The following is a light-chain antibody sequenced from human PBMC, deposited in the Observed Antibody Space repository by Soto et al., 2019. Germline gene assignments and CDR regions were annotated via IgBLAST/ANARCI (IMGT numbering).Light chain of an antibody. CDR1: QTISTW. CDR2: AAS. CDR3: QQDNSFPWT. J-gene: IGKJ1*01. V-gene: IGKV1-12*02. Sequence: DIQMTQSPSSVSSSIGDRVTITCRASQTISTWLAWYQQKPGKAPKLLIYAASSWQSGVPSRFSGSGSGADFTLTISSLQPEDFATYYCQQDNSFPWTFGQGTKVEIK.